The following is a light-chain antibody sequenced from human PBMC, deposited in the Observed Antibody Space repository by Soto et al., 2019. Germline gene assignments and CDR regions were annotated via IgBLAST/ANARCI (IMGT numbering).Light chain of an antibody. CDR1: SSDIGAYNL. V-gene: IGLV2-14*01. J-gene: IGLJ1*01. CDR3: ASLTTTNFV. Sequence: QSALTQPASVSGSPGQSVTVSCTGTSSDIGAYNLVSWYQHHPEKAPKLMISEVSNRPSGVSDRFSGSKSGNTASLTISGLQSEDEADYYCASLTTTNFVFGTGTKLTVL. CDR2: EVS.